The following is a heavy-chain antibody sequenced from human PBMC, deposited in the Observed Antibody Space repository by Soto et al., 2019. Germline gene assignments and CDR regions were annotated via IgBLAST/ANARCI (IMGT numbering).Heavy chain of an antibody. CDR2: ISYDGSNK. D-gene: IGHD6-19*01. CDR1: GFTFSSYG. Sequence: QVQLVESGGGVVQPGRSLRLSCAASGFTFSSYGMHWVRQAPGKGLEWVAVISYDGSNKYYADSVKGRFTISRDNSKNTLYLQMNSLRAEDTAVYYCAKEGGGQWLVTPYFDYWGQGTLVTVSS. J-gene: IGHJ4*02. CDR3: AKEGGGQWLVTPYFDY. V-gene: IGHV3-30*18.